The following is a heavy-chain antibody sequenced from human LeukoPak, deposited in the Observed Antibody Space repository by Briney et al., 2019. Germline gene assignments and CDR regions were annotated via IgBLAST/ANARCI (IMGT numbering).Heavy chain of an antibody. CDR3: ARGRRLASYYYGMDV. CDR2: IWYDGSNK. Sequence: GGSLRLSCAASGFTLSSYGMHWVRQAPGKGLEWVAVIWYDGSNKYYADSVKGRFTISRDNSKNTLYLQMNSLRAEDTAVYYCARGRRLASYYYGMDVWGQGTTVTVSS. J-gene: IGHJ6*02. V-gene: IGHV3-33*01. CDR1: GFTLSSYG. D-gene: IGHD4-17*01.